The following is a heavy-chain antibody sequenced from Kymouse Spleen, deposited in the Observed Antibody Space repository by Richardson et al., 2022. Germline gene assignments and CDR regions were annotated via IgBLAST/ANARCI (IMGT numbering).Heavy chain of an antibody. Sequence: QVQLQQWGAGLLKPSETLSLTCAVYGGSFSGYYWSWIRQPPGKGLEWIGEINHSGSTNYNPSLKSRVTISVDTSKNQFSLKLSSVTAADTAVYYCARSSYYGSGSPYNWFDPWGQGTLVTVSS. D-gene: IGHD3-10*01. CDR3: ARSSYYGSGSPYNWFDP. CDR2: INHSGST. V-gene: IGHV4-34*01. CDR1: GGSFSGYY. J-gene: IGHJ5*02.